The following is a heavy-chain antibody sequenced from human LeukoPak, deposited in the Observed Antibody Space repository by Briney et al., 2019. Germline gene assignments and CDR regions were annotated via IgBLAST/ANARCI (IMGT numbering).Heavy chain of an antibody. J-gene: IGHJ4*02. D-gene: IGHD4-17*01. CDR2: ESFDGSTK. CDR1: GFTFSSYG. CDR3: ARSGDYGDYVDDY. Sequence: GGSLRLSCAASGFTFSSYGMHWVRQAPGKGLEWVAVESFDGSTKYYADAVKGRFTISRDNSKNTLYLQMNSLRAEDTAVYYCARSGDYGDYVDDYWGQGTLVTVSS. V-gene: IGHV3-30*03.